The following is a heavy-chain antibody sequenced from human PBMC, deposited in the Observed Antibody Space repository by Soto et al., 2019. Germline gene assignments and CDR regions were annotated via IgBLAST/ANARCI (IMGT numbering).Heavy chain of an antibody. D-gene: IGHD2-2*01. V-gene: IGHV1-18*01. Sequence: QVQLVQSGAEVKKPGASVKVSCKASGYTFTSYGISWVRQAPGQGLEWMGWISAYNGNRNYVQKLQGRVTMTTDTSTSTAYMELRSLRSDDTAVYYCARLYCISTSCYLGMDVWGQGTTVTLSS. J-gene: IGHJ6*02. CDR2: ISAYNGNR. CDR3: ARLYCISTSCYLGMDV. CDR1: GYTFTSYG.